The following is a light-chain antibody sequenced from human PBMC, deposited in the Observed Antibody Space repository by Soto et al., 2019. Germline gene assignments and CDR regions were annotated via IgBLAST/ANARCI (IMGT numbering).Light chain of an antibody. V-gene: IGKV1-39*01. Sequence: DIQMTQSPSPLSASVGDRVTITCRASQSISSFLNWYQQKPGKAPKLLIYGTSSLQSGVPSRFSGSGSGTDFTLTISNLQPEDFAIYYCQQSSSPPLTFGGGTKVNIK. J-gene: IGKJ4*01. CDR2: GTS. CDR1: QSISSF. CDR3: QQSSSPPLT.